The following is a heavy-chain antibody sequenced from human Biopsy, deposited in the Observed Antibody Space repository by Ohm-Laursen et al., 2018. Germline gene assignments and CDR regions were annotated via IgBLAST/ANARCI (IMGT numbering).Heavy chain of an antibody. J-gene: IGHJ5*02. V-gene: IGHV1-69*01. CDR1: GGTFNSYT. D-gene: IGHD3-10*01. Sequence: SSVKVSCKTPGGTFNSYTINWVRQAPGRGLEWMGGIIPIFATPDYAQKFQGRVTITADESTSTAYMELSSLRSEDTAVYFCARADPPLFYYGSGSSNWFDPWGQGTLVTVPS. CDR3: ARADPPLFYYGSGSSNWFDP. CDR2: IIPIFATP.